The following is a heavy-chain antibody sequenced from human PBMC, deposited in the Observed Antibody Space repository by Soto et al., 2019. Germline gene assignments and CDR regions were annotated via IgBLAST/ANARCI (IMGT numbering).Heavy chain of an antibody. V-gene: IGHV3-23*01. Sequence: EVQLLESGGGMEQPGGSLRLSCAASGFTFSSYAMSWVRQAPGKGLEWVSAISGSGGSTYYADSVKGRFTISRDNSKNTLNLQMNSLRAEDTAVYYCAKGAGGSSWYVYFQHWGQGTLVTVSS. J-gene: IGHJ1*01. CDR3: AKGAGGSSWYVYFQH. CDR2: ISGSGGST. CDR1: GFTFSSYA. D-gene: IGHD6-13*01.